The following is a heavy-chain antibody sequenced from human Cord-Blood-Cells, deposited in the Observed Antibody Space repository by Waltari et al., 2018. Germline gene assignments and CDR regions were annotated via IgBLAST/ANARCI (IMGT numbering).Heavy chain of an antibody. CDR1: GFTFSSYW. CDR3: ARDRTVTTLDAFDI. Sequence: EVQLVESGGGLVQPGGSLRLSCAASGFTFSSYWMSWVRQAPGKGLGWVANIKQDGSEKYYVDSVKGRFTIARDNAKNSLYLQMNSLRAEDTAVYYCARDRTVTTLDAFDIWGQGTMVTVSS. J-gene: IGHJ3*02. CDR2: IKQDGSEK. D-gene: IGHD4-17*01. V-gene: IGHV3-7*01.